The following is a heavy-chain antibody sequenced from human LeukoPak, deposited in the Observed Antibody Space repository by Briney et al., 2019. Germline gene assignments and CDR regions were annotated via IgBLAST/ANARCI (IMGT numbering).Heavy chain of an antibody. J-gene: IGHJ5*02. D-gene: IGHD1-26*01. CDR2: MNPNSGNT. CDR3: ARGYVGATEYWFDP. Sequence: ASVKVSCKASGYTFTSYDINWVRQATGQGLEWMGWMNPNSGNTGYAQKFQGRVTMTRNTSISTAYMEVSSLRSEDTAVYYCARGYVGATEYWFDPWGQGTLDTVSS. V-gene: IGHV1-8*01. CDR1: GYTFTSYD.